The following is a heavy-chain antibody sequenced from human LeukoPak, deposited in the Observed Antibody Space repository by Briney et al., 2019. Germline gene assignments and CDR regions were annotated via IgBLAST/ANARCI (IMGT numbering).Heavy chain of an antibody. D-gene: IGHD3-10*01. CDR1: GFTFSAYW. J-gene: IGHJ6*03. CDR2: IRYDGSNK. V-gene: IGHV3-30*02. Sequence: RESLRLSCAASGFTFSAYWMTWVRQAPGKGLEWVAFIRYDGSNKYYADSVRGRFTISRDNSKNTLYLHMNSLRAEDTAVYYCARSSGGSGGYYYYYMDVWGKGTTVTVSS. CDR3: ARSSGGSGGYYYYYMDV.